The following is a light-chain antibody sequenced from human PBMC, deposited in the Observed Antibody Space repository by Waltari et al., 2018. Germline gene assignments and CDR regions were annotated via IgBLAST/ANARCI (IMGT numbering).Light chain of an antibody. CDR3: QAWDSSTVV. V-gene: IGLV3-1*01. J-gene: IGLJ2*01. CDR2: QDR. Sequence: SYELTQPPSVSVSPGQTASITCSGDKLGDKYVSWYQLKPGQSPVLVIYQDRQRPSGIPERFSGSNSGNTATLTISGTQAMDEADYYCQAWDSSTVVFGGGTKLTVL. CDR1: KLGDKY.